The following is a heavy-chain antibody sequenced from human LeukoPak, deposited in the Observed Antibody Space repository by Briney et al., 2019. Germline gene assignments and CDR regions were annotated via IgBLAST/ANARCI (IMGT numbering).Heavy chain of an antibody. V-gene: IGHV1-69*05. D-gene: IGHD3-22*01. J-gene: IGHJ5*02. Sequence: SVKVSCKASGGTFSSYAISWVRQAPGQGLEWMGRNIPIFGTANYAQKFQGRVTITTDESTSTAYMELSSLRSEDTAVYYCARGEAYDSSGNYYSRWFDPWGQGTLVTVSS. CDR3: ARGEAYDSSGNYYSRWFDP. CDR1: GGTFSSYA. CDR2: NIPIFGTA.